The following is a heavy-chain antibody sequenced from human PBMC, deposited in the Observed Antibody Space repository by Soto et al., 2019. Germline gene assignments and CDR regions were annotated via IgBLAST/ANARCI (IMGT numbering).Heavy chain of an antibody. CDR1: GLTFSSYA. CDR2: ISYDGSNK. V-gene: IGHV3-30-3*01. Sequence: GGSLRLSCAASGLTFSSYAMHWVRQAPGKGLEWVAVISYDGSNKYYADSVKGRFTISRDNSKNTLYLQMNSLRAEDTAVYYCARDLYDFWSGYPYYYYYGMDVWGQGTTVTVSS. D-gene: IGHD3-3*01. CDR3: ARDLYDFWSGYPYYYYYGMDV. J-gene: IGHJ6*02.